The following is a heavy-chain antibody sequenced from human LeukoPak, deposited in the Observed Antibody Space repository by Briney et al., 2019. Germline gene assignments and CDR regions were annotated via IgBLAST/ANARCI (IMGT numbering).Heavy chain of an antibody. CDR2: INIDGIST. V-gene: IGHV3-74*01. J-gene: IGHJ4*02. D-gene: IGHD5-12*01. CDR1: GFTFSGYW. Sequence: GGSLRLSCAASGFTFSGYWMHWVRQVPGKGLEWLSRINIDGISTSYADSVKGRFTISRDNAKNTLYLQMNSLRAEDTAIYYCARKPLSGGYGGTIDYWGQGTLVTVSS. CDR3: ARKPLSGGYGGTIDY.